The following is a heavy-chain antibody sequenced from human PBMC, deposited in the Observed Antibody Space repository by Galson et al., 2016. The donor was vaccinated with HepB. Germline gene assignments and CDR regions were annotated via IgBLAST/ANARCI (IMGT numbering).Heavy chain of an antibody. Sequence: SLRLSCAASGFTFSSYAMGWVRQAPGKGLEWLSIISSSGGSTYWADSVKGRFTISRDNSKNTLYLQMNSLRADDTAVYYCVTSGDRPAATTVYWGQGTLVTVSS. D-gene: IGHD2-2*01. V-gene: IGHV3-23*01. CDR2: ISSSGGST. CDR1: GFTFSSYA. J-gene: IGHJ4*02. CDR3: VTSGDRPAATTVY.